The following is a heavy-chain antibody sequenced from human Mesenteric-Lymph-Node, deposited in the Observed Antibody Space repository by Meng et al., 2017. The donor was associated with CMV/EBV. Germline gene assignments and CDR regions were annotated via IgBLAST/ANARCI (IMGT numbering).Heavy chain of an antibody. CDR1: GSTFSSYA. D-gene: IGHD2-15*01. V-gene: IGHV3-48*03. Sequence: GESLKISCAASGSTFSSYAMHWIRQAPGKGLEWVSYISSSGSTIYYADSVKGRFTISRDNAKNSLYLQMNSLRAEDTAVYYCARDRSQKYCSGASCYYFWGRGTLVTVSS. CDR3: ARDRSQKYCSGASCYYF. CDR2: ISSSGSTI. J-gene: IGHJ4*02.